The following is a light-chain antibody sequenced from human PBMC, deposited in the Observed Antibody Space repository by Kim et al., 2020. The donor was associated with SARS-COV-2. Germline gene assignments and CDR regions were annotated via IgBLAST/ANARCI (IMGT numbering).Light chain of an antibody. V-gene: IGLV2-8*01. CDR1: GSDVGGYNY. Sequence: GTSVTISCTGTGSDVGGYNYVSWYQQHPGKAPKLMIYEVNRRPSGVPDRFSASKSGNTASLTVSGLQAEDEADYYCISYAGNNVYVFGTGTKVTVL. CDR3: ISYAGNNVYV. J-gene: IGLJ1*01. CDR2: EVN.